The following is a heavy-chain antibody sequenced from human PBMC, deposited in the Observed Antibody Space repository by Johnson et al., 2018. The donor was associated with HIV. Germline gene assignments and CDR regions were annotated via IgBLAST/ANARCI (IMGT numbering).Heavy chain of an antibody. CDR2: IKSKTDGGTT. V-gene: IGHV3-15*01. CDR1: GFTFSYAW. J-gene: IGHJ3*02. Sequence: VQLVESGGGLVKPGGSLRLSCAASGFTFSYAWMNWVRQAPGKGLEWVGRIKSKTDGGTTDYAAPVKGRFIISRDDSKTMLYLQMNSLNIEDTAVDYCTTDPESSSGCRDAFDIWGQGTMVTVSS. CDR3: TTDPESSSGCRDAFDI. D-gene: IGHD6-13*01.